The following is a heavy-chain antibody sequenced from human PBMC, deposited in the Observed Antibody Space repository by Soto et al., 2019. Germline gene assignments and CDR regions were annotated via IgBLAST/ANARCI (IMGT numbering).Heavy chain of an antibody. CDR3: AKDRGLVVVAAAYYMDV. J-gene: IGHJ6*03. CDR1: GFTFDDYA. CDR2: ISWNSGSI. D-gene: IGHD2-15*01. Sequence: EVQLVESGGGLVQPGRSLRLSCAASGFTFDDYAMHWVRQAPGKGLEWVSGISWNSGSIGYADSVKGRFTISRDNAKNSLYLQMNSLRGEDTALYYCAKDRGLVVVAAAYYMDVWGKGTTVTVSS. V-gene: IGHV3-9*01.